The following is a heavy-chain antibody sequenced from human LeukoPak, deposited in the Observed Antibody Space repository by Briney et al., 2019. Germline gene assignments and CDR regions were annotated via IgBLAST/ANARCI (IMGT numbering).Heavy chain of an antibody. V-gene: IGHV1-18*01. J-gene: IGHJ4*02. CDR2: ISTDNGDT. CDR3: AREGLGELTLDC. D-gene: IGHD3-16*01. Sequence: ASVKVSCKSSGYTFTTYGITWVRQAPGQGLEWMGWISTDNGDTNYAQKLQGRVTMTTDTSTSTAYMELRSLRSDDTAVYYCAREGLGELTLDCWGQGTLVAVSS. CDR1: GYTFTTYG.